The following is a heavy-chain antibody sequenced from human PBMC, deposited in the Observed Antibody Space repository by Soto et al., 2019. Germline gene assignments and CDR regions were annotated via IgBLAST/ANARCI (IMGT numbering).Heavy chain of an antibody. CDR3: ARGPAGGLRGGVSY. Sequence: QVQLVQSGGEVKKPGASVKVSCKTSGYTFTNYGITWVRQAPGQGLKWMGWISAYNGDTNYAQKFQGRVIMTTDTSTPTAYMELRSLRSADTAVYYCARGPAGGLRGGVSYWGQGTLVTVSS. CDR1: GYTFTNYG. J-gene: IGHJ4*02. V-gene: IGHV1-18*04. CDR2: ISAYNGDT. D-gene: IGHD2-15*01.